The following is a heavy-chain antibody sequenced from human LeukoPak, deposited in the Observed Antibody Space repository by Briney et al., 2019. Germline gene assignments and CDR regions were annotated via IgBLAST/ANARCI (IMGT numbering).Heavy chain of an antibody. CDR3: ARFSGSGRGGDY. D-gene: IGHD3-10*01. V-gene: IGHV1-8*01. Sequence: ASVKVSCKASLYTFTSYDTNCVRQATGQGLEWMGWMNPNSGQTGYAQKFQGGVTMTTNTSISTAYMELSSLRAEDTAVYYCARFSGSGRGGDYWGQGTLVTVSS. CDR2: MNPNSGQT. CDR1: LYTFTSYD. J-gene: IGHJ4*02.